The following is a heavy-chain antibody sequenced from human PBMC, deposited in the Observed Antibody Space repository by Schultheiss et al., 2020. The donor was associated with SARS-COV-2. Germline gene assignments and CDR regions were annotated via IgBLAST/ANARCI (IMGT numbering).Heavy chain of an antibody. CDR3: AKDSTRLWSSIDC. D-gene: IGHD2-21*01. Sequence: GESLKISCAASGFTFSSYGMHWVRQAPGKGLEWVAVISYDGSNKYHADSVKGRFTISRDNSKNTLYVQMNSLSAEDTGVYYCAKDSTRLWSSIDCWGQGTLVTVSS. J-gene: IGHJ4*02. V-gene: IGHV3-30*18. CDR2: ISYDGSNK. CDR1: GFTFSSYG.